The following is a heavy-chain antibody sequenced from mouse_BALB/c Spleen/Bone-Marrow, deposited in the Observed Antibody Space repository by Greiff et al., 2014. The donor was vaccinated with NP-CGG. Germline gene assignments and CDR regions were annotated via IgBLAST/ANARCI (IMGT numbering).Heavy chain of an antibody. CDR2: IYPGDGDT. CDR3: ARGRDWDAWFAY. Sequence: VQLQQSGPELVKPGASVKISCKASGYAFSSSWMNWVKQRPGQGLEWIGRIYPGDGDTNYNGKFKGKAALTADKSSSTPYMQLSSLTSVDSAVYFCARGRDWDAWFAYWGQGTLVTVSA. CDR1: GYAFSSSW. J-gene: IGHJ3*01. V-gene: IGHV1-82*01. D-gene: IGHD4-1*01.